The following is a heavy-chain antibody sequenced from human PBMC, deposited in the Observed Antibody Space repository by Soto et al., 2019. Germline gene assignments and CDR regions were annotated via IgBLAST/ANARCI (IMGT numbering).Heavy chain of an antibody. J-gene: IGHJ5*02. CDR2: IYYSGST. V-gene: IGHV4-39*01. D-gene: IGHD2-15*01. CDR3: ARVANNWFDP. Sequence: SDTFCLTYTVSGGSLSTNSYYWGWIRHPQGKGLEWIGSIYYSGSTYYNPSLKSRVTISVATSKNQFSLKLSCVNAADMAVYYCARVANNWFDPGGERTLGTVSS. CDR1: GGSLSTNSYY.